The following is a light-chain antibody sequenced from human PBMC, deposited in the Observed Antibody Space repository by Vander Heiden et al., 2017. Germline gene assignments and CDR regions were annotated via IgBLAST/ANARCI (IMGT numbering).Light chain of an antibody. CDR2: KVS. Sequence: QSALTQPASVPGSSGPSMTLSCPASSSDGVGHVLVSCCQHNPGTPPHLIIYKVSKRPTGVTQRFSGTRSGKIASLTISALQADDKAHYYCCSYFYSRGIFGGGTKLTVL. V-gene: IGLV2-23*02. J-gene: IGLJ2*01. CDR1: SSDGVGHVL. CDR3: CSYFYSRGI.